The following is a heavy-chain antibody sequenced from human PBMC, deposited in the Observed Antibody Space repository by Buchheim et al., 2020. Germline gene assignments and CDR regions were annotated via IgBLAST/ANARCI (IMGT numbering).Heavy chain of an antibody. V-gene: IGHV2-5*01. D-gene: IGHD2-2*03. J-gene: IGHJ4*02. CDR1: GFSLTTSGVG. Sequence: QIPLKETGPTLVKPTQTLTLTCAFSGFSLTTSGVGVGWIRQPPGKALEWLAIIYWNDNTYYRPSLKSRLTLTKDTSKNQVVLTMTNMDPVDTATYYCARRLDLYYFDYWGQGPL. CDR3: ARRLDLYYFDY. CDR2: IYWNDNT.